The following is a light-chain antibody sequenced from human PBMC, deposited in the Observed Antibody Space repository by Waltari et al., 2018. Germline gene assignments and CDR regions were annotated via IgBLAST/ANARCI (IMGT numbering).Light chain of an antibody. CDR3: QQYNNWRT. CDR1: QSISRN. Sequence: EILMTQSPATLSVSPGERATLSCRASQSISRNLAWYQQKPGQAPRLLIYGASPRATGIPARFSGSGSGTEFTLTISSLQSEDFAVYYCQQYNNWRTFGQGTKLEIK. V-gene: IGKV3-15*01. J-gene: IGKJ2*01. CDR2: GAS.